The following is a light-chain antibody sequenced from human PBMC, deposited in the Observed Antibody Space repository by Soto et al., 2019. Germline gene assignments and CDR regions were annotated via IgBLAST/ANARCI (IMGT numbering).Light chain of an antibody. CDR1: SSDVGGYNY. V-gene: IGLV2-8*01. CDR2: EVS. CDR3: SSYTNINTRACV. Sequence: QSVLTQPPSASGSPGQSVTISCTGTSSDVGGYNYVSWYQQHPGKAPKLMIYEVSKRPSGVPDRFSGSKSGNTASLTVSGLQPEDEADYYCSSYTNINTRACVFGTGTKLTVL. J-gene: IGLJ1*01.